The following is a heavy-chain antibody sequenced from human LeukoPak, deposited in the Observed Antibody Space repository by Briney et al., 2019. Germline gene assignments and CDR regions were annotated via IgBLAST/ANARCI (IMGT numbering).Heavy chain of an antibody. Sequence: SQTLSLTCAISGDSVSSNNAAWVWIRQSPSRGLEWLGRTYYRSKWYLDYAVSVKSRISSYTDTSKNQLFMQMNSVTAEDTAVYYCARDVNGAFTRSWFDPWGQGTRVTVS. CDR2: TYYRSKWYL. D-gene: IGHD4-17*01. V-gene: IGHV6-1*01. CDR3: ARDVNGAFTRSWFDP. CDR1: GDSVSSNNAA. J-gene: IGHJ5*02.